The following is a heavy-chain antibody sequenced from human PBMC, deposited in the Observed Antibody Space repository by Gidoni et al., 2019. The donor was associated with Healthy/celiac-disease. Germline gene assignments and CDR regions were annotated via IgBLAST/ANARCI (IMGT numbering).Heavy chain of an antibody. D-gene: IGHD5-18*01. CDR1: GGTSSSYA. V-gene: IGHV1-69*06. CDR3: ASFMKAMVKIGAFDI. Sequence: QVQLVQSGAEVKKPGSSVQVSCKASGGTSSSYAISWVRQAPGQGLEWMGGIIPIFGTANYAQKFQGRVTITADKSTSTAYMELSSLRSEDTAVYYCASFMKAMVKIGAFDIWGQGTMVTVSS. J-gene: IGHJ3*02. CDR2: IIPIFGTA.